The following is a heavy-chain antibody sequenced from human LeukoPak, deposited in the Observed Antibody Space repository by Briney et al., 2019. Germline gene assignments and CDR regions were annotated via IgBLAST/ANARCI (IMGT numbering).Heavy chain of an antibody. D-gene: IGHD3-3*01. J-gene: IGHJ4*02. Sequence: GRSLRLSCVASGFAFSSYGMHWVRQAPGKGLEWVGRINYKTSGGTADYAAPVQGRFTISRDDSKDTLYLQMNSLKTEDTAVYYCTTDHRTIYGVVFPDYWGQGTLVTVSS. CDR1: GFAFSSYG. CDR3: TTDHRTIYGVVFPDY. V-gene: IGHV3-15*01. CDR2: INYKTSGGTA.